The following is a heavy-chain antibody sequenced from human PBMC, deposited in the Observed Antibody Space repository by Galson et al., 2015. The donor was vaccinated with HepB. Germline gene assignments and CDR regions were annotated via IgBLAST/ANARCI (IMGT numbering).Heavy chain of an antibody. V-gene: IGHV4-59*08. CDR3: ARGGGYCSGGSCPPRFDY. CDR1: GGSISSYY. J-gene: IGHJ4*02. Sequence: SETLSLTCTVSGGSISSYYWSWIRQPPGKGLEWIGYIYNSGNTNYNPSLKSRVTISVDTSKNQFSLKLSSVTAADTAIYYCARGGGYCSGGSCPPRFDYWGQGTLVTVSS. CDR2: IYNSGNT. D-gene: IGHD2-15*01.